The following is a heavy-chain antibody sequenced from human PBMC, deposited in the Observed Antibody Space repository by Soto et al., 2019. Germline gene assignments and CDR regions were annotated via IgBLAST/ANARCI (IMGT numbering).Heavy chain of an antibody. J-gene: IGHJ6*02. V-gene: IGHV4-39*01. Sequence: LSLTCTVSGGSISSSSYYWGWIRQPPGKGLEWIGSIYYSGSTYYNPSLKSRVTISVDTSKNQFSLKLSSVTAADTAVYYCARASNYDFWSGYKSSWGYYYYGMDVWGQGXTVTVYS. CDR3: ARASNYDFWSGYKSSWGYYYYGMDV. CDR2: IYYSGST. CDR1: GGSISSSSYY. D-gene: IGHD3-3*01.